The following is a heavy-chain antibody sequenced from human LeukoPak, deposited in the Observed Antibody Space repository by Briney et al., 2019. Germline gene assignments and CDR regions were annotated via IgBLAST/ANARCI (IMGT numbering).Heavy chain of an antibody. D-gene: IGHD3-22*01. CDR1: GGSFSGYY. CDR3: ARDPTGYDSKGY. Sequence: SETLSLTCAVYGGSFSGYYWSWIRQPPGKGLEWIGEINHSGSTNYNPSLKSRVTISVDTSKNQFSLKLSSVTAADTAVYYCARDPTGYDSKGYWGQGTLVTVSS. J-gene: IGHJ4*02. CDR2: INHSGST. V-gene: IGHV4-34*01.